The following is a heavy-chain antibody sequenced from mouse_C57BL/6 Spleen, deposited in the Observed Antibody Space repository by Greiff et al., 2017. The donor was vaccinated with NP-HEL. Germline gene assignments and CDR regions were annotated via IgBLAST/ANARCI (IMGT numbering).Heavy chain of an antibody. CDR3: ARSTYYHGRDY. V-gene: IGHV1-54*01. Sequence: QVQLQQSGAELVRPGTSVKVSCKASGYAFTNYLIEWVKQRPGQGLEWIGVINPGSGGTNYNEKFKGKATLTADKSSSTAYMQLSSLTSEDPAVYFCARSTYYHGRDYWGQGTTLTGSS. J-gene: IGHJ2*01. D-gene: IGHD1-1*01. CDR1: GYAFTNYL. CDR2: INPGSGGT.